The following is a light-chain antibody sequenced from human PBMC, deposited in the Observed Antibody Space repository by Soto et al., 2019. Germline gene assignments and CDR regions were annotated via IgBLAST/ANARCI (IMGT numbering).Light chain of an antibody. V-gene: IGKV1-39*01. Sequence: DIQMTPSPSSLSASVGDRVTITCRPSQSIDNFLNWYQQKPGKAPNLLIYAASSLQSGVSSRFSGSGSGTDFTLTISSLQPEDSATYYCQQYNTYSLLTFGGGTKVDIK. CDR2: AAS. J-gene: IGKJ4*01. CDR1: QSIDNF. CDR3: QQYNTYSLLT.